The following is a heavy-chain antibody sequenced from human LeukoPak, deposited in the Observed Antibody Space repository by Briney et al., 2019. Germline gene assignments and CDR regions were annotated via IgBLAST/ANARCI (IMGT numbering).Heavy chain of an antibody. CDR1: GFTFSSYE. V-gene: IGHV3-48*03. Sequence: PGGSLRLSCAASGFTFSSYEMNWVRQAPGKGLEWVSYINSSGSTIYYADSVKGRFTISRDNAKNSLYLQMNSLRAEDTAVYYCARDGAWEPPHYYYGMDVWGQGTTVTVSS. D-gene: IGHD1-14*01. J-gene: IGHJ6*02. CDR3: ARDGAWEPPHYYYGMDV. CDR2: INSSGSTI.